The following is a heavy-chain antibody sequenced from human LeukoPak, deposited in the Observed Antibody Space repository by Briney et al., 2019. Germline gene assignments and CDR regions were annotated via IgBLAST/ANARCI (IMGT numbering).Heavy chain of an antibody. CDR1: GGSVSSGSYY. V-gene: IGHV4-61*01. D-gene: IGHD6-6*01. CDR3: ARVFGSS. Sequence: SETLSLTCTVSGGSVSSGSYYWSWIRQPPGKGLEWIGYIYYSGSTNYNPSLKSRVTISVDTSKNQFSLKLSSVTAADTAVYYCARVFGSSWGQGTLVTVSS. CDR2: IYYSGST. J-gene: IGHJ4*02.